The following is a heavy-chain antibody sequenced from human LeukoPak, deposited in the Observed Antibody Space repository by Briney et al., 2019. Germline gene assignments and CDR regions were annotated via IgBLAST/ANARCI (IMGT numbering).Heavy chain of an antibody. D-gene: IGHD6-13*01. J-gene: IGHJ4*02. CDR1: GFTFSSHS. CDR2: ISSSSTII. Sequence: GGSLRLSCAASGFTFSSHSMNWVRQTPGKGLEWISYISSSSTIIHYADSVKGRFTISRDDAKNSLYLQMNSLRAEDTAIYYCAKLGYWGQGTLVTVSS. V-gene: IGHV3-48*01. CDR3: AKLGY.